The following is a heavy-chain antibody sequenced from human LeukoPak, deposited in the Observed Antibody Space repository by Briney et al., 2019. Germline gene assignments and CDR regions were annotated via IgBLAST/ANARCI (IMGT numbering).Heavy chain of an antibody. CDR1: GFTFSSYA. Sequence: GGSLRLSCAASGFTFSSYAMSWVRQARGKGLEWVSGISGSGGSTYYADSVKDRFTISRDNSKNTLSLQVNSLRAEDTAVYYCAILTRRDGNNPFDYWGQGTLVTVSS. D-gene: IGHD5-24*01. CDR3: AILTRRDGNNPFDY. V-gene: IGHV3-23*01. J-gene: IGHJ4*02. CDR2: ISGSGGST.